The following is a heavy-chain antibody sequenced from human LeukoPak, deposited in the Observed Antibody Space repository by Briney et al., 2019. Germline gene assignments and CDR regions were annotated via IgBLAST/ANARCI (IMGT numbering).Heavy chain of an antibody. J-gene: IGHJ4*02. V-gene: IGHV4-39*07. D-gene: IGHD2-8*01. CDR1: GGSISSGGYS. CDR3: ARGAIRTNDY. CDR2: IYYSGST. Sequence: SETLSLTCAVSGGSISSGGYSWSWIRQPPGKGLEWIGSIYYSGSTYYNPSLKSRVTISVDTSKNQFSLKLSSVTAADTAVYYCARGAIRTNDYWGQGTLVTVSS.